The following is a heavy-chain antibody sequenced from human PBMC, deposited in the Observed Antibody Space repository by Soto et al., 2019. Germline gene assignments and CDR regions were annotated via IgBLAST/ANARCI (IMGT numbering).Heavy chain of an antibody. J-gene: IGHJ4*02. D-gene: IGHD6-6*01. Sequence: ETLSLTCAVSGYSISSGYYWGWIRQPPGKGLEWIGYLYHSGISDYNPSLKSRVTISVDTSKNQFSLEVRSVTAADTAVYYCARYSSSYFDYWGQGSRVTVSS. V-gene: IGHV4-38-2*01. CDR2: LYHSGIS. CDR1: GYSISSGYY. CDR3: ARYSSSYFDY.